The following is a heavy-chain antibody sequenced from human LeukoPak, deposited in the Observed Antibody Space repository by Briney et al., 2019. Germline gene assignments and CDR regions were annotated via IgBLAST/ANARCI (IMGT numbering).Heavy chain of an antibody. V-gene: IGHV1-69*13. Sequence: ASVKVSCKASGGTFSSYAISWVRQAPGQGLEWMGGIIPIFGTANYAQKFQGRVTITADESTSTAYMGLSSLRSEDTAVYCCARVAGGSGSYYLFDYWGQGTLVTVSS. CDR2: IIPIFGTA. D-gene: IGHD3-10*01. CDR1: GGTFSSYA. J-gene: IGHJ4*02. CDR3: ARVAGGSGSYYLFDY.